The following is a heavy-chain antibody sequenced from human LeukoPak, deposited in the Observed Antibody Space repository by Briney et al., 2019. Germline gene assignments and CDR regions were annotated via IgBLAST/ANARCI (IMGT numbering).Heavy chain of an antibody. CDR1: ASKFSNYW. CDR3: ARRDTTYFDY. D-gene: IGHD1-1*01. J-gene: IGHJ4*02. Sequence: GESLKISCQGAASKFSNYWIAWVRQLPGEDLEWMGIIYPDDSDTRYSPSFQGQVTISADKSISTAYLQWTSLKASDTAIYYCARRDTTYFDYWGQGSLVTVSS. V-gene: IGHV5-51*01. CDR2: IYPDDSDT.